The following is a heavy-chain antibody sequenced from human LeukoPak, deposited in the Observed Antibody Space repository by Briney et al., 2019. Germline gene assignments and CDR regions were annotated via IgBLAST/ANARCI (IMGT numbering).Heavy chain of an antibody. CDR2: ISAYNGNT. D-gene: IGHD4-17*01. Sequence: ASVKVSCKAPGYTFTSYGISWVRQAPGQRLEWMGWISAYNGNTNYAQTLQGRVTMTTDKSTSTAYMELRSLRSDDTAVYYCARDGSYGDLDFDYWGQGTLVTVSS. V-gene: IGHV1-18*01. CDR3: ARDGSYGDLDFDY. J-gene: IGHJ4*02. CDR1: GYTFTSYG.